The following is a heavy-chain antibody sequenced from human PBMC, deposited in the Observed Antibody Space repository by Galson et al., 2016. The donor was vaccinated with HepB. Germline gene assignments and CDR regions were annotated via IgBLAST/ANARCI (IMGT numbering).Heavy chain of an antibody. D-gene: IGHD2-21*01. Sequence: SETLSLTCTVSSGSISSSRSYWGWIRQPPGKGLEWIGSVYYSGTAYYDPSLKSRVSISVDTSKNQFSLRLSSVTAGDTAVYFCASHCGGDCYNNFADAFDIWGRGTMVTVSS. CDR1: SGSISSSRSY. CDR3: ASHCGGDCYNNFADAFDI. V-gene: IGHV4-39*01. J-gene: IGHJ3*02. CDR2: VYYSGTA.